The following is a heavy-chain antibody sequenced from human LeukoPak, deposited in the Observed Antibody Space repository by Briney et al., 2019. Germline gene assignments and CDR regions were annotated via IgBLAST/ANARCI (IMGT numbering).Heavy chain of an antibody. Sequence: ASVKVSCKASGYTFTGYYMHWVRQAPGQGLEWMGWINPNSGDTNYAQKFQGRVTMTRDTSISTAYMELSRLRSDDTAVYYCARDYDSSGYYYVADAFDIRGQGTMVTVSS. CDR2: INPNSGDT. CDR1: GYTFTGYY. CDR3: ARDYDSSGYYYVADAFDI. J-gene: IGHJ3*02. D-gene: IGHD3-22*01. V-gene: IGHV1-2*02.